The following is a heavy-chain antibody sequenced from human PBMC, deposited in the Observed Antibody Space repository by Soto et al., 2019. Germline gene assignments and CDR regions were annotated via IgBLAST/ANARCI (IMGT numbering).Heavy chain of an antibody. CDR2: ISYDGSNK. J-gene: IGHJ6*02. CDR1: GFTFSSYA. D-gene: IGHD3-16*01. Sequence: QVQLVESGGGVVQPGRSLRLSCAASGFTFSSYAMHWVRQAPGKGLEWVAVISYDGSNKYYADSVKGRFTISRDNSKNTLYLQMNSLRAEDTAVYYCAREGVLGPKDVWGQGTTVTVSS. CDR3: AREGVLGPKDV. V-gene: IGHV3-30-3*01.